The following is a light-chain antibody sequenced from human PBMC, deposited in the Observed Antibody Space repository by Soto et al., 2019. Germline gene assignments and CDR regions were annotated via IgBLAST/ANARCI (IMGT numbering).Light chain of an antibody. Sequence: QLVLTQSPSASASLGASVKLTCTLSNGHSSYAIAWHQQQPEKGPRYLMKLNSDGSHYKGDGIPDRFSGSSSGAERYLTISSRQSEDEADYYCQTWGTGIPVSGGGTKVTVL. J-gene: IGLJ3*02. V-gene: IGLV4-69*01. CDR2: LNSDGSH. CDR1: NGHSSYA. CDR3: QTWGTGIPV.